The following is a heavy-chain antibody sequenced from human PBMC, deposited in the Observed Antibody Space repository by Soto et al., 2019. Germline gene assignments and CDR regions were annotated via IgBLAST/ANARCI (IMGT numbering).Heavy chain of an antibody. D-gene: IGHD3-22*01. CDR2: INPSGGST. CDR1: GYTFTSYY. J-gene: IGHJ5*02. CDR3: ARGYLPWYYDSSAWFDP. V-gene: IGHV1-46*01. Sequence: ASMKVSCKASGYTFTSYYMHWVRQAPGQGLEWMGIINPSGGSTSYAQKLQGRVTMTRDTSTSTVYMELSSLRSEDTAVYYCARGYLPWYYDSSAWFDPWGQGTLVTVS.